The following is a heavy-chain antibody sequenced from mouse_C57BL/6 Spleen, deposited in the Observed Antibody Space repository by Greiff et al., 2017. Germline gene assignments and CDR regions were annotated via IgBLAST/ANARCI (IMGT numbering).Heavy chain of an antibody. CDR3: ARSGNYYGSTYWYFDV. CDR2: INPSTGGT. D-gene: IGHD1-1*01. J-gene: IGHJ1*03. V-gene: IGHV1-42*01. Sequence: VQLQQSGPELVKPGASVKISCKASGYSFTGYYMNWVKQSPEKSLEWIGEINPSTGGTTYNQKFKAKATLTVDKSSSTAYMQLKSLTSEDSAVYYCARSGNYYGSTYWYFDVWGTGTTVTVSS. CDR1: GYSFTGYY.